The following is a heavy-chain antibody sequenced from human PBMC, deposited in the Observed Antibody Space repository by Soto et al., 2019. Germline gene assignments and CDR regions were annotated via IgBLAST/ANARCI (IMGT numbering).Heavy chain of an antibody. CDR1: GDSISSAGHY. V-gene: IGHV4-31*03. CDR3: ARDYRPTYYYDSSGYFPPTYFDS. CDR2: IYYSGTT. J-gene: IGHJ4*02. Sequence: SETLSLTCTVSGDSISSAGHYWSWIRQHPGKGLEWIGYIYYSGTTYNNPSHRSRIIISVDTSKNQFSLRLTSVTAADTAVYYCARDYRPTYYYDSSGYFPPTYFDSWGQGALVTVSS. D-gene: IGHD3-22*01.